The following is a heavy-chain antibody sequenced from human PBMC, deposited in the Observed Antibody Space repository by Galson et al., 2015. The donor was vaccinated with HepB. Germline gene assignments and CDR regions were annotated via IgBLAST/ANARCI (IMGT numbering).Heavy chain of an antibody. CDR3: ARDDYYGSGSYYRGLGY. V-gene: IGHV3-33*01. Sequence: SLRLSCAASGFTFSSYGMHWVRQAPGKGLEWVAVIWYDGSNKYYADSVKGRFTISRDNSKNTLYLQMNSLRAEDTAVYYCARDDYYGSGSYYRGLGYWGQGTLVTVSS. CDR1: GFTFSSYG. J-gene: IGHJ4*02. D-gene: IGHD3-10*01. CDR2: IWYDGSNK.